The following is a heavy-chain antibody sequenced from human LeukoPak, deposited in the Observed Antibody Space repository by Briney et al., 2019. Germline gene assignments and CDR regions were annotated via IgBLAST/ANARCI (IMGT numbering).Heavy chain of an antibody. Sequence: SETLSLTCAVYGGSFSGYYWSWIRQPPGKGLEWIGEINHSGSTNYNPSLKSRVTISVDTSKNQFSLKLSSVTAADTAVYYCARVKYDILTGSSRSVYYFDYWGQGTLVTVSP. J-gene: IGHJ4*02. V-gene: IGHV4-34*01. CDR3: ARVKYDILTGSSRSVYYFDY. CDR2: INHSGST. D-gene: IGHD3-9*01. CDR1: GGSFSGYY.